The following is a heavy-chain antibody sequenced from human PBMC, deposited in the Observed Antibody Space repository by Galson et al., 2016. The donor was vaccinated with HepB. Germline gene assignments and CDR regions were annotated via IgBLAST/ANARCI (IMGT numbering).Heavy chain of an antibody. Sequence: SLRLSCAASGFAFSGFAMSWVRQAPGKGLEWVSGIGGSGTYTYYADSVKGRFTISRDNSQNTLFLHMNSLRAEDTAVYYCAKERFWSGYTDFDPWGQGTLVTVSS. J-gene: IGHJ5*02. CDR1: GFAFSGFA. D-gene: IGHD3-3*01. CDR2: IGGSGTYT. CDR3: AKERFWSGYTDFDP. V-gene: IGHV3-23*01.